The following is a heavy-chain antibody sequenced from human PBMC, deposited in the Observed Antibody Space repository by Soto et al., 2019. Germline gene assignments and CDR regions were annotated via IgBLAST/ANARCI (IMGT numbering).Heavy chain of an antibody. Sequence: VGSLRLSCAASVFTFSRYEMSCVRQSPGKWLEWLSYCSSTGYTTVYADSVEGRFTISRDNAKDSLYLQMNSLRVEDTAVYYCARVVQRGGYAMEVWGQGTTVNVSS. CDR1: VFTFSRYE. V-gene: IGHV3-48*03. J-gene: IGHJ6*01. CDR3: ARVVQRGGYAMEV. CDR2: CSSTGYTT.